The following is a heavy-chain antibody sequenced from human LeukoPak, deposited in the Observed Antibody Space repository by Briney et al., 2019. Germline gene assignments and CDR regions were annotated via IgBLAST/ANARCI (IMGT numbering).Heavy chain of an antibody. CDR2: IYYRGST. J-gene: IGHJ4*02. CDR1: GGSISTNNYY. Sequence: SETLSLTCTVSGGSISTNNYYWGWIRPPPGKGLEWIGTIYYRGSTYYKSSLKNRLTISVDTFKNQFSLKLSSVTAADTAVYFCARQGDGFKTANFDYWGQGTLVTVSS. CDR3: ARQGDGFKTANFDY. V-gene: IGHV4-39*01. D-gene: IGHD5-24*01.